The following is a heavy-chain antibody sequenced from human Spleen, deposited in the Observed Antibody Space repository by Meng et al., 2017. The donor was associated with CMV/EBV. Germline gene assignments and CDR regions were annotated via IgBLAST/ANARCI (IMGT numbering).Heavy chain of an antibody. Sequence: GESLKISCAASGFTFSSYWMSWVRQAPGKGLEWVANIKQDGSEKYYVDSVKGRFTISRDNAKNSLYLQMNSLRAEDTAVYYCAREDVVPAAISDYYYGMDVWGQGTTVTVSS. V-gene: IGHV3-7*01. CDR3: AREDVVPAAISDYYYGMDV. J-gene: IGHJ6*02. CDR1: GFTFSSYW. D-gene: IGHD2-2*02. CDR2: IKQDGSEK.